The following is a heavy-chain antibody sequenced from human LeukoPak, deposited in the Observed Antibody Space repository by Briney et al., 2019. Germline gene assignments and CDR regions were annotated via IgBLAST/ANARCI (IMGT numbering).Heavy chain of an antibody. CDR1: GFTFSSYW. D-gene: IGHD1-26*01. CDR2: IDNSGGGT. CDR3: AKEGPHRGSYYLDFDS. Sequence: GGSLRLSCAASGFTFSSYWMSWVRQGPGKGLEWVSTIDNSGGGTYYADSVKGRFTISRDNSKNTLYLQMNSLRAEDTAVYYCAKEGPHRGSYYLDFDSWGQGTLVTVSS. J-gene: IGHJ4*02. V-gene: IGHV3-23*01.